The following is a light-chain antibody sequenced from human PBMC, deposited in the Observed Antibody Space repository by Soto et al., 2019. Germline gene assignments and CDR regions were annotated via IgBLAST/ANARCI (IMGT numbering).Light chain of an antibody. CDR2: LGS. Sequence: DIVTTQSPLSLPVTAGEPASISCRSSQSLLHSSGYNHLDWYLQKPGQSPQLLIHLGSNRASGVPDRFSGSGSGTDFTLKISRVEAEDVGLYYCMQALQPPVIFGGGTKVEIK. CDR1: QSLLHSSGYNH. V-gene: IGKV2-28*01. CDR3: MQALQPPVI. J-gene: IGKJ4*01.